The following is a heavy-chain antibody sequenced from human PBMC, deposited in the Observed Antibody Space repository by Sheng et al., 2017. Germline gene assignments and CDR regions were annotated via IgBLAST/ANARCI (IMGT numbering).Heavy chain of an antibody. J-gene: IGHJ4*01. CDR2: ISTSGTST. D-gene: IGHD5-12*01. CDR3: ARGRWLHQRGYYFDH. CDR1: GFSFSDYE. V-gene: IGHV3-48*03. Sequence: EVQLVSSGGGLIQPGGSLRVSCEASGFSFSDYEMNWVRQAPGKGLEWISYISTSGTSTKYAVSVQGRFTVSRDDARNSLYLQMGSLRDGDTATYYFARGRWLHQRGYYFDHWG.